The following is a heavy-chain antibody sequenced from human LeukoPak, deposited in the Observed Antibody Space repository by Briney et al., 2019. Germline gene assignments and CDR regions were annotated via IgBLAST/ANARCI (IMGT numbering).Heavy chain of an antibody. Sequence: ASVKVSCKASGYTFTSYYMHWVRQAPGQGLEWMGIINPSGGSTSYAQKFQGRVTMTRDMSTSTVYMELSSLRSEDTAVYYCARLAAAGPDAFDIWGQGTMVTVSS. D-gene: IGHD6-13*01. CDR3: ARLAAAGPDAFDI. J-gene: IGHJ3*02. CDR2: INPSGGST. CDR1: GYTFTSYY. V-gene: IGHV1-46*01.